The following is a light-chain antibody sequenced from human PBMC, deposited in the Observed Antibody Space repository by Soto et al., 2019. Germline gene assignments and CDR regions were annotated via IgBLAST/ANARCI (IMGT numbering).Light chain of an antibody. CDR1: QSVSSY. V-gene: IGKV3-11*01. CDR3: QQRSNWPRT. Sequence: EIVLTQSPATLSLSPGARATLSCRASQSVSSYLAWYQQKPGQAPRLLIYDVSNRATGIPARFSGSGSGTDFTLTISSLEPEDFAVYYCQQRSNWPRTFGQGTKVDIK. J-gene: IGKJ1*01. CDR2: DVS.